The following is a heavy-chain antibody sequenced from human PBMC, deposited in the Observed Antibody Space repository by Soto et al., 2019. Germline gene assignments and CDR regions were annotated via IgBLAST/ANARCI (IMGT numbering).Heavy chain of an antibody. D-gene: IGHD1-1*01. V-gene: IGHV3-30*18. CDR3: AKDRGNWNDGLPYYYYGMDV. CDR1: GFTFSSYG. Sequence: PGGSLRLSCAASGFTFSSYGMHWVRQAPGKGLEWVAVISYDGSNKYYADSVKGRFTLSRDNSKNTLYLQMNSLRAEDTAVYYCAKDRGNWNDGLPYYYYGMDVWGQGTTVTVSS. J-gene: IGHJ6*02. CDR2: ISYDGSNK.